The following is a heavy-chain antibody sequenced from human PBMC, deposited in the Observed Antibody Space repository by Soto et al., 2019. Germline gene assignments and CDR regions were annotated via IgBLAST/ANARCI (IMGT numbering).Heavy chain of an antibody. V-gene: IGHV1-8*01. J-gene: IGHJ6*02. CDR1: GYTFSDFN. CDR3: ARGNPFNYAGFDV. Sequence: QAHLEQSGAELKRPGASVKVSCKASGYTFSDFNINWLRQASGQGPEWMGWMNAKSGDTFFAQRFQGKFNMTWDTSLSTAYMEVGSLTSDDTAIYYCARGNPFNYAGFDVWGQGTTVAVSS. D-gene: IGHD3-16*01. CDR2: MNAKSGDT.